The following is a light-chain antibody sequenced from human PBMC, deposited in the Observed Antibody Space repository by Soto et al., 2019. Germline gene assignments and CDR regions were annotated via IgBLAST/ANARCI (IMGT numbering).Light chain of an antibody. CDR2: DAS. V-gene: IGKV3-11*01. J-gene: IGKJ4*01. CDR1: QSVSSY. CDR3: QQRSDWPPLT. Sequence: EIVLTQSPATLSLSPGERATLSCRASQSVSSYLAWYQQKPGQAPRLLIYDASTRATGIPARFSGSGSGTDFTLTISSIEPEDVAVYYCQQRSDWPPLTFGGGTKVEIK.